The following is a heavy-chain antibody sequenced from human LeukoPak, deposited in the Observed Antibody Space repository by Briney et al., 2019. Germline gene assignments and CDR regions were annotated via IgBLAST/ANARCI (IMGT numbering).Heavy chain of an antibody. V-gene: IGHV3-23*01. D-gene: IGHD2-2*01. CDR3: AKDRGIVVVPTLFDY. CDR2: ISGSGGTT. J-gene: IGHJ4*02. CDR1: GFTFSGST. Sequence: PPGGSLRLSCAASGFTFSGSTMSWVRQAPGKGLDWVSGISGSGGTTRHADSVKGRFTISRDNSKNTLYLQMNSLRAEDTAVYYCAKDRGIVVVPTLFDYWGQGTLVTVSS.